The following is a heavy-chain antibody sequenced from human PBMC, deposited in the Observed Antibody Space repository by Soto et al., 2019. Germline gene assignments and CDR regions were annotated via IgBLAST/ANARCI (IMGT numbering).Heavy chain of an antibody. Sequence: QVQLQESGPGLVKPSETLSLTCTVSGGSISSYYWSWIRQPPGKGLEWIGYIYYSGSTNYNPSLKSRVTISVDTSKNQFSLKLSSVTAADTAVYYCARLKSAPALPDYWGQGTLVTVSS. CDR3: ARLKSAPALPDY. J-gene: IGHJ4*02. D-gene: IGHD2-15*01. CDR2: IYYSGST. V-gene: IGHV4-59*08. CDR1: GGSISSYY.